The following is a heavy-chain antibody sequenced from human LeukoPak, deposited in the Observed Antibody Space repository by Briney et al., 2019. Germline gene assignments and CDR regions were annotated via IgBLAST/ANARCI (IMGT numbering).Heavy chain of an antibody. V-gene: IGHV3-23*01. CDR2: VTGSAGGT. CDR3: AKGAAAGLVDWFDP. D-gene: IGHD6-13*01. Sequence: PGGSVRLSCAASGFTFSSYAMMWVRQAPGKGLEWVSTVTGSAGGTYYADSVKGRFTISRDNSKNTLYLLMNSLRAEDTAVYYCAKGAAAGLVDWFDPWGQGTLVAVSS. J-gene: IGHJ5*02. CDR1: GFTFSSYA.